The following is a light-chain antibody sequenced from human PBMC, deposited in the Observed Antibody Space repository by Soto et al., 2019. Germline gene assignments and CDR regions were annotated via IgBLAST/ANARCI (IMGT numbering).Light chain of an antibody. V-gene: IGLV2-14*01. CDR2: EVS. Sequence: QSVLTQPASVSGSPGQSITISCTGTSSDVGGYNYVSWYQQHPGKAPKLMIYEVSNRPLGVSNRFSGSKSGNTASLTISGLQAEDEADYYCTSYTSSSTIDVLGNGTKLT. CDR3: TSYTSSSTIDV. CDR1: SSDVGGYNY. J-gene: IGLJ1*01.